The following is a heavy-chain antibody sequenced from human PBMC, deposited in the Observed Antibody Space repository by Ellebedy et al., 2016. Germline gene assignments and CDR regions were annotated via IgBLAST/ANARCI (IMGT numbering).Heavy chain of an antibody. V-gene: IGHV3-21*01. J-gene: IGHJ3*02. D-gene: IGHD1-26*01. Sequence: GESLKISXAASGFTFSSYSMNWVRQAPGKGLEWVSSISSSSSYIYYADSVKGRFTISRDNAKNSLYLQMNSLRAENTAVYYCARGAGATTFAFDIWGQGTMVTVSS. CDR2: ISSSSSYI. CDR1: GFTFSSYS. CDR3: ARGAGATTFAFDI.